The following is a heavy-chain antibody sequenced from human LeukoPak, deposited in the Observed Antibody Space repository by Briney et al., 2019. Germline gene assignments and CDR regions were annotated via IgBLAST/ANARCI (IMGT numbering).Heavy chain of an antibody. Sequence: GGSLRLPCAASGFTFSSYEMNWVRQAPGKGLEWVSYISSSGSTIYYADSVKGRFTISRDNAKNSLYLQMNSLRAEDTAVYYCARASSGSYHGAFDIWGQGTMVTVSS. CDR2: ISSSGSTI. CDR3: ARASSGSYHGAFDI. V-gene: IGHV3-48*03. J-gene: IGHJ3*02. D-gene: IGHD3-10*01. CDR1: GFTFSSYE.